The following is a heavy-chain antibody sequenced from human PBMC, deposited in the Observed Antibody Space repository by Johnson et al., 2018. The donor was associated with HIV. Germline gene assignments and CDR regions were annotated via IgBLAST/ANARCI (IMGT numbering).Heavy chain of an antibody. CDR3: AKDGDYDILPLGDAFDI. J-gene: IGHJ3*02. CDR2: ISGSGNAI. V-gene: IGHV3-11*04. Sequence: VQLVESGGGLVKPGGSLRLSCVASRLTLSDSYMSWIRQAPGKGLEWVSYISGSGNAIYYADSVRGRFTIPRDNAKNSLYLQMNSLRAEYTAVYYCAKDGDYDILPLGDAFDIWGQGTMVTVSS. CDR1: RLTLSDSY. D-gene: IGHD3-9*01.